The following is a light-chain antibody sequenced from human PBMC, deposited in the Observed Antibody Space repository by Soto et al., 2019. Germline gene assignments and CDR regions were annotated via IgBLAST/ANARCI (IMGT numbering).Light chain of an antibody. Sequence: DIQMTQSPSTPFSSLGDKITLTCRASQSINNRLVWYQQKPGIAPKLLIYKASSLESGVPSRFSGSGSGTEFTLTISSLQPEDFTTYYCQQYNSYPWTFGPGTKVDIK. J-gene: IGKJ1*01. CDR1: QSINNR. V-gene: IGKV1-5*03. CDR2: KAS. CDR3: QQYNSYPWT.